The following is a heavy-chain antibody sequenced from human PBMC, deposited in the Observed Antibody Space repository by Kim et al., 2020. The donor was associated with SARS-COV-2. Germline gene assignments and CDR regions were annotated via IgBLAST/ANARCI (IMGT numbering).Heavy chain of an antibody. V-gene: IGHV4-59*09. J-gene: IGHJ5*02. Sequence: SLKGRVTISVDTSKNQFSLKLSSGTAADTAVYYCARGRKVAAAGTSRFDPWGQGTLVTVSS. D-gene: IGHD6-13*01. CDR3: ARGRKVAAAGTSRFDP.